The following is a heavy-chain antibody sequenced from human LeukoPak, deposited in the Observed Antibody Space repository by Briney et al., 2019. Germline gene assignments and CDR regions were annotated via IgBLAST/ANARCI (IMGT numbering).Heavy chain of an antibody. CDR1: GYTFTGYY. J-gene: IGHJ6*03. CDR2: MNPNSGNT. Sequence: ASVKVSCKASGYTFTGYYMHWVRQATGQGLEGMGWMNPNSGNTGYAQKFQGRVTMTRNTSISTAYMELSSLRSEDTAVYYCARGVRQWLRPENYYYYMDVWGKGTTVTISS. D-gene: IGHD5-12*01. V-gene: IGHV1-8*02. CDR3: ARGVRQWLRPENYYYYMDV.